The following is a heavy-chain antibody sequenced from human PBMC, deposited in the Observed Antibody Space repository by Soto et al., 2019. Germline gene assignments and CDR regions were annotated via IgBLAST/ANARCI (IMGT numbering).Heavy chain of an antibody. J-gene: IGHJ2*01. CDR3: DRGDTYNSYWNFTL. CDR2: IYPGDSDT. D-gene: IGHD1-1*01. V-gene: IGHV5-51*01. CDR1: AYSFSSHW. Sequence: PGESLKISCKDSAYSFSSHWIAWVRQMPGKGLEWMGTIYPGDSDTIYCPSFQGRDSICPDRSISSVYLQWGSLQASDTAIYYCDRGDTYNSYWNFTLWGRGTLVIVSS.